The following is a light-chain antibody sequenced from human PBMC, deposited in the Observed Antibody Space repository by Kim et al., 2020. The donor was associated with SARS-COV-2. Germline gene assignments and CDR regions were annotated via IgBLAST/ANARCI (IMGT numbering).Light chain of an antibody. Sequence: GQSDPSSGTGTRGDFGGYTYVPWNQHHPGRAPTLMIYEVTKRPSGVPDRFSGSKSSNTASLTVSGLQAEDEADYYCGSYVGNNNFVFGTGTKVTVL. CDR3: GSYVGNNNFV. V-gene: IGLV2-8*01. CDR2: EVT. CDR1: RGDFGGYTY. J-gene: IGLJ1*01.